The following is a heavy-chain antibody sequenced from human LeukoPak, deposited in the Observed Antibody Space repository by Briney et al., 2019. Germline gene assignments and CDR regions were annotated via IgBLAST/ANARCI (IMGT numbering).Heavy chain of an antibody. CDR1: GFTFSSYW. V-gene: IGHV3-7*01. CDR3: ARDLDSSSWLTGYYFDY. D-gene: IGHD6-13*01. Sequence: GGSLRLSCTASGFTFSSYWMSWVRQAPGKGLEWVANIKQDGSEKYYVDSVKGRFTISRDNAKNSLYLQMNSLRAEDTAVYYCARDLDSSSWLTGYYFDYWGQGTLVTVSS. CDR2: IKQDGSEK. J-gene: IGHJ4*02.